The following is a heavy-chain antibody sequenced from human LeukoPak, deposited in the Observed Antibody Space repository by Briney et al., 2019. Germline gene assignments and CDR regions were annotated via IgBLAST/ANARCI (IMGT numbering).Heavy chain of an antibody. J-gene: IGHJ6*02. V-gene: IGHV3-11*06. CDR2: ISSSSSYT. Sequence: GGSLRLSCAASGFTSNNYYMGWIRQAPGEGLEWVSYISSSSSYTNYADSVKGRFTISRDNAKNSLYLQMNSLRAEDTAVYYCARAPHYSNYGPYYYGMDVWGQGTTVTVSS. D-gene: IGHD4-11*01. CDR3: ARAPHYSNYGPYYYGMDV. CDR1: GFTSNNYY.